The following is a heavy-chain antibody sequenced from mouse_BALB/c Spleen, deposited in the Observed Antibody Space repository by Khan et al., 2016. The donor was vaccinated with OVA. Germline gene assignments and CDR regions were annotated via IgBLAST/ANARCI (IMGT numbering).Heavy chain of an antibody. Sequence: EVQLLETGPGLVKPSQSLSLTCTVTGYSITSDYAWNWIRQFPENKLEWMGYISYSGNTKYNPSLKSRISITRDTSKNQFFLQLNSVTIEDTATYYCARVYGGDFDYWGQGTTLTVSS. J-gene: IGHJ2*01. D-gene: IGHD1-1*01. CDR3: ARVYGGDFDY. CDR2: ISYSGNT. V-gene: IGHV3-2*02. CDR1: GYSITSDYA.